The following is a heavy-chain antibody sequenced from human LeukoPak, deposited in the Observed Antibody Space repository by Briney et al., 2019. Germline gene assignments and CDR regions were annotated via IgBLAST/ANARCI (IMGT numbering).Heavy chain of an antibody. V-gene: IGHV3-48*03. D-gene: IGHD5-18*01. CDR2: ISSSGSTI. CDR3: ARMNTAMVNGLNYYYYMDV. CDR1: GFTFRSYE. Sequence: GGSLRLSCAVSGFTFRSYEMNWVRQAPGKGLEWVSYISSSGSTIYYADSVKGRFTISRDNAKNSLYLQMNSLRAEDTAVYYCARMNTAMVNGLNYYYYMDVWGRGTTVTISS. J-gene: IGHJ6*03.